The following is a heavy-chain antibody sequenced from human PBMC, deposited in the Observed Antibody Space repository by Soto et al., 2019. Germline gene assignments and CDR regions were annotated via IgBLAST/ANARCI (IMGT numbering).Heavy chain of an antibody. CDR3: ARNRGGRSSGSLYHFDS. V-gene: IGHV4-39*01. J-gene: IGHJ4*02. Sequence: SVTQSLPCTLADVHIRGSSYCLGWIHQPPGKGLEWIVNIYYSGSTYYNPPLKSRVTISVDTSKNQFSLKLSSVTAADTAVYYCARNRGGRSSGSLYHFDSWGQGILV. CDR1: DVHIRGSSYC. CDR2: IYYSGST. D-gene: IGHD1-26*01.